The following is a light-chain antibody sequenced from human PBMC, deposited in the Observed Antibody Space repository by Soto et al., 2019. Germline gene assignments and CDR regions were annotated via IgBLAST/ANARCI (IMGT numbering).Light chain of an antibody. J-gene: IGKJ4*01. CDR3: HQYHTPPLT. CDR1: QTVLYSSNNKNY. CDR2: WAS. V-gene: IGKV4-1*01. Sequence: DIVMTQSPDSLAVALGEMATINGKSSQTVLYSSNNKNYIGWYQQKPGQSPKLLIYWASTRQSGVPDRFSGSGSGTDFTLTISSLQAEDVAIYYFHQYHTPPLTFGGGTQVEIK.